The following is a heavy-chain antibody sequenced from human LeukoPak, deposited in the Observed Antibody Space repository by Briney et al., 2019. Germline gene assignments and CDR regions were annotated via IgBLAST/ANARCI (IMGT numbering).Heavy chain of an antibody. J-gene: IGHJ4*02. D-gene: IGHD5-12*01. CDR1: GFTFSSYA. CDR3: TTEGYSGYDPFDY. CDR2: IKSKTDGGTT. V-gene: IGHV3-15*01. Sequence: GGSLRLSCAASGFTFSSYAMSWVRQAPGKGLEWVGRIKSKTDGGTTDYAAPVKGRFTISRDASKNTLSLQMNSLKTEDTAVYWCTTEGYSGYDPFDYWGEGTLVTVSS.